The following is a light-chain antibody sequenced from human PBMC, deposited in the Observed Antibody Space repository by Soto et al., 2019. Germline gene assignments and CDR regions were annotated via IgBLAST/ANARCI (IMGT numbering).Light chain of an antibody. CDR2: EVS. CDR3: MQSVRLPYT. J-gene: IGKJ2*01. Sequence: DIVMTQTPLSLSVTPGQPASISCTSSQTLLRSDGKTSLYWYLQKPGQPPQLLISEVSNRFSGVRDKFSGSVSGTDFTLQISRVEAEDVGVYYCMQSVRLPYTFGQGNKLEI. CDR1: QTLLRSDGKTS. V-gene: IGKV2D-29*01.